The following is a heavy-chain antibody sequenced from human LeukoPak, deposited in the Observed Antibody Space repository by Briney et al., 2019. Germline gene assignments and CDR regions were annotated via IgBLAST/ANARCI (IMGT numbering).Heavy chain of an antibody. CDR1: GVSLSGHY. Sequence: SETLSLTCTVSGVSLSGHYWSWIRQPPGKRLEWIGYVSYTGSTKYNPSLQTRVTISIDTSKSQFPLKLTSVTSADTAVYSCARLLDNDISGDPDTFDVWGQGTTVIVSS. J-gene: IGHJ3*01. D-gene: IGHD3-22*01. CDR2: VSYTGST. CDR3: ARLLDNDISGDPDTFDV. V-gene: IGHV4-59*11.